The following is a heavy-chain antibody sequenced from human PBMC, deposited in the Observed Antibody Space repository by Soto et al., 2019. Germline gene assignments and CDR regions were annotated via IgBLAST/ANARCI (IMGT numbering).Heavy chain of an antibody. Sequence: GASVKVSCKASGYTFTGYYMHWVRQAPGQGLEWMGWINPNSGGTNYAQKFQGRVTMTRDTSISTAYMELSRLRSDDTAVYYCARAGVVATSQFYYYGMDVWGQGTTVTVSS. CDR3: ARAGVVATSQFYYYGMDV. V-gene: IGHV1-2*02. CDR1: GYTFTGYY. CDR2: INPNSGGT. D-gene: IGHD5-12*01. J-gene: IGHJ6*02.